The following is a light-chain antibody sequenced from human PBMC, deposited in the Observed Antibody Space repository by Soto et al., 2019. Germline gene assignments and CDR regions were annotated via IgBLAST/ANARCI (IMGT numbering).Light chain of an antibody. J-gene: IGKJ1*01. CDR3: QQYSTYKT. CDR2: GAS. CDR1: QSXSNW. V-gene: IGKV1-5*01. Sequence: DIQMTQSPSXLSASVGDRVTITCRASQSXSNWLAWYQQKPGKAPKLLIYGASNLESGVPSRFSATGSGTEFTLTISSLQPDDFANYYCQQYSTYKTFGQGTKLEIK.